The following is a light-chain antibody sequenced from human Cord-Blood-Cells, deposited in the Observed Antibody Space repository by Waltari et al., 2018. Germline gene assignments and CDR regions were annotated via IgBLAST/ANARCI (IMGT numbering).Light chain of an antibody. CDR2: GNS. J-gene: IGLJ2*01. V-gene: IGLV1-40*01. Sequence: QSVLTQPPSVSGAPGQRVTISCPGSSSNIGAGYDVPWDQQLPGTAPKLLIYGNSNRPSGVPDRFSGSKSGTSASLAITGLQAEDEADYYCQSYDSSLSGVVFGGGTKLTVL. CDR1: SSNIGAGYD. CDR3: QSYDSSLSGVV.